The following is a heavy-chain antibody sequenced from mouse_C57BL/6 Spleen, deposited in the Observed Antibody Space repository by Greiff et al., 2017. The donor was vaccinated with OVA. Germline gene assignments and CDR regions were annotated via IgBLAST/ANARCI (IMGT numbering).Heavy chain of an antibody. CDR1: GYTFTSYW. J-gene: IGHJ1*03. D-gene: IGHD1-3*01. CDR2: IYPSDSET. V-gene: IGHV1-61*01. Sequence: QVQLQQPGAELVRPGSSVKLSCKASGYTFTSYWMDWVKQRPGQGLEWIGNIYPSDSETHYNQKFKDKATLTVDKSSSTAYKELSSLTSEDSAVYYCARLTYWYFDVWGTGTTVTVSS. CDR3: ARLTYWYFDV.